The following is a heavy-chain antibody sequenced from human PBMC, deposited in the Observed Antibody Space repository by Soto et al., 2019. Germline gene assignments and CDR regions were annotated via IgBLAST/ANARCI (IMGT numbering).Heavy chain of an antibody. CDR1: GGTLSSYA. V-gene: IGHV1-69*13. CDR3: ARDGGIVVT. CDR2: IIPIFGTA. D-gene: IGHD2-2*01. J-gene: IGHJ5*02. Sequence: APVKVSRKASGGTLSSYAIIWVRTAPGRGLEWMGGIIPIFGTANYAQKFQGRVTITADESTSTAYMELSSLRSEDTAVYYCARDGGIVVTWGQGTLVTVSS.